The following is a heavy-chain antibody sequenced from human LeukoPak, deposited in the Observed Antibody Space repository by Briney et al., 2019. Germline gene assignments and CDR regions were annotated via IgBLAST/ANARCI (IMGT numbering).Heavy chain of an antibody. CDR1: SGSISSSDFF. D-gene: IGHD6-13*01. J-gene: IGHJ3*01. CDR3: ARLFSSSWYRGAFDL. V-gene: IGHV4-39*01. Sequence: SETLSLTCTVSSGSISSSDFFWGWLRQPPGKGLEWIGNIYYSGSTNYNPSLKSRVAISVDTSKNQFSLKLSSVTAADTAVYYCARLFSSSWYRGAFDLWGQGTMVTVSS. CDR2: IYYSGST.